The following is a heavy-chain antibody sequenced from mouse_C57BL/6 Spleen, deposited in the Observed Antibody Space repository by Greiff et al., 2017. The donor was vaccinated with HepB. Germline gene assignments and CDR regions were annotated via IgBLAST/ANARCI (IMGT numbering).Heavy chain of an antibody. CDR3: AKPPYGSSLYYAMDY. CDR2: IDPSDSYT. Sequence: QVQLQQSGAELVRPGTSVKLSCKASGYTFTSYWMHWVKQRPGQGLEWIGVIDPSDSYTNYNQKFKGKATLTVDTSSSTAYMQLSSLTSEDSAVYYCAKPPYGSSLYYAMDYWGQGTSVTVSS. J-gene: IGHJ4*01. D-gene: IGHD1-1*01. CDR1: GYTFTSYW. V-gene: IGHV1-59*01.